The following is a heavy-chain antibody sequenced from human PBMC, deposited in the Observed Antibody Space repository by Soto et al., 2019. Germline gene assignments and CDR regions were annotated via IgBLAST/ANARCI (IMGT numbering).Heavy chain of an antibody. CDR3: AKNGHPPYYYYGMDV. V-gene: IGHV1-18*01. D-gene: IGHD2-8*01. Sequence: ASVKVSCKASGYSFTTFGISWVRQAPGQGLEWMGWISGYNGDTNNAQKFQDRVTMTIDRSTTTAYLELRSPTSDDTAVYYCAKNGHPPYYYYGMDVWGQ. J-gene: IGHJ6*02. CDR2: ISGYNGDT. CDR1: GYSFTTFG.